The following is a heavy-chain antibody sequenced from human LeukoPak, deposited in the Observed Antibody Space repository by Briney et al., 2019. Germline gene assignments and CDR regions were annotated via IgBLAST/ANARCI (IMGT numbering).Heavy chain of an antibody. CDR3: ARDLNPSDSGYDASDY. CDR2: IKQDGSEK. Sequence: GGSLRFSCAASGLTFSSYWMSWVRKAPGKGLEWVAKIKQDGSEKYYVDSVKGRFTISRDNAKNSLYLQMNSLRAEDTAVYYCARDLNPSDSGYDASDYWGQGTLVTVSS. J-gene: IGHJ4*02. CDR1: GLTFSSYW. D-gene: IGHD5-12*01. V-gene: IGHV3-7*01.